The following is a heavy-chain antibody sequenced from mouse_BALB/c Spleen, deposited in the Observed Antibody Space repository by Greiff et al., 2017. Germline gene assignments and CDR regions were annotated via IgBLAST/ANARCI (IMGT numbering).Heavy chain of an antibody. CDR2: IRNKANGYTT. Sequence: EVKLVESGGGLVQPGGSLRLSCATSGFTFTDYYMSWVRQPPGKALEWLGFIRNKANGYTTEYSASVKGRFTISRDNSQSILYLQMNTLRAEDSATYYCARDKGIYYDYDGWFAYWGQGTLVTVSA. J-gene: IGHJ3*01. D-gene: IGHD2-4*01. V-gene: IGHV7-3*02. CDR3: ARDKGIYYDYDGWFAY. CDR1: GFTFTDYY.